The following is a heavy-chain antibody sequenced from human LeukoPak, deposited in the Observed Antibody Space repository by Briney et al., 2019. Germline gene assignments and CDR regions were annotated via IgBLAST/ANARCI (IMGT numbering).Heavy chain of an antibody. CDR3: AKDKYYDSSVYHSYFDF. J-gene: IGHJ4*02. D-gene: IGHD3-22*01. CDR1: GFTFSNYG. Sequence: GRSLRLSCAASGFTFSNYGMHWVRQAPGKGLEWVAIISYDGSNKYYANSVKGRFTISRDNSKNTLYLQMSSLRTEDTALYYCAKDKYYDSSVYHSYFDFWGQGTLVTVSS. CDR2: ISYDGSNK. V-gene: IGHV3-30*18.